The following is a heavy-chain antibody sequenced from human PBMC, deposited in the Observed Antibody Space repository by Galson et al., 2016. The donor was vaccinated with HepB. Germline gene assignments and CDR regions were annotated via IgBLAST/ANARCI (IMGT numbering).Heavy chain of an antibody. J-gene: IGHJ3*01. CDR2: ISYDGGSN. Sequence: SLRLSCAASRFTFSRIAMHWVRRAPGKGLKRVAVISYDGGSNYYADSVKGRFTISRDNSKNTLYLQMNSLRAEDSAVYYCSRVIGGTLDALDSWGQGTMVPVSS. V-gene: IGHV3-30*04. D-gene: IGHD2-21*01. CDR1: RFTFSRIA. CDR3: SRVIGGTLDALDS.